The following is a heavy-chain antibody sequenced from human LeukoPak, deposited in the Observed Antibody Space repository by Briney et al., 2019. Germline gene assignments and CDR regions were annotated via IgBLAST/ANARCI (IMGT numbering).Heavy chain of an antibody. Sequence: SETLSLTCTVSGGSISSYYWGWIRQPPGKGLEWIGYIYYSGSTNYNPSLKSRVTISVDTSNNQFSLKLSSVTAADTAVYFCARQDYYYYGMDVWGQGTTVTVSS. CDR1: GGSISSYY. V-gene: IGHV4-59*08. CDR3: ARQDYYYYGMDV. CDR2: IYYSGST. J-gene: IGHJ6*02.